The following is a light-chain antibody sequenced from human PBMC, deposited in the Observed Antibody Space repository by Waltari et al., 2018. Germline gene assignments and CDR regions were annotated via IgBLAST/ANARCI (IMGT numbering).Light chain of an antibody. J-gene: IGLJ2*01. Sequence: QSALTQPASVSGSPGQSVTIFCTGTSNDVGGYNSVSWYQEHPGQAPRVIIYDGSDRPSGVSDRFSGCKSGNTASLTISGLQAEDEADYYCSSQSSNNVVLFGGGTKLTVL. CDR2: DGS. V-gene: IGLV2-14*01. CDR3: SSQSSNNVVL. CDR1: SNDVGGYNS.